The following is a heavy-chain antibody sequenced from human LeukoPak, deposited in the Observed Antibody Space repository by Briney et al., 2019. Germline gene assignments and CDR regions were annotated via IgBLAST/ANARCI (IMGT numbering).Heavy chain of an antibody. V-gene: IGHV4-34*01. CDR2: INHSGST. D-gene: IGHD3-9*01. CDR1: GGSISGYY. J-gene: IGHJ6*03. CDR3: ARGPDRDYYDILTGYLKRYYYYMDV. Sequence: SETLSLTCTVSGGSISGYYWSWIRQPPGKGLEWIGEINHSGSTNYNPSLKSRVTISVDTSKNQFSLKLSSVTAADTAVYYCARGPDRDYYDILTGYLKRYYYYMDVWGQGTLVTVSS.